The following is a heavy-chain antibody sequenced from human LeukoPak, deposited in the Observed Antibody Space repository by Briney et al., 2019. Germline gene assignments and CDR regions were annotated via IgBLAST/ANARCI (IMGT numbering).Heavy chain of an antibody. J-gene: IGHJ3*02. CDR3: ARPMTTVTVDAFDI. Sequence: ASVKVSCKASGYTFSTSTISWVRQAAGQGLEWMGWINPKNGKTSYAQKFQDRVTMTENTSTSTAYMELSSLRSEDTAVYYCARPMTTVTVDAFDIWGQGTMVTVSS. D-gene: IGHD4-17*01. V-gene: IGHV1-8*01. CDR1: GYTFSTST. CDR2: INPKNGKT.